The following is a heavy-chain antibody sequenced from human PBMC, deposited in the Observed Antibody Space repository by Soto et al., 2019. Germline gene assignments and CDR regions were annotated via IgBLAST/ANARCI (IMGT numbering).Heavy chain of an antibody. Sequence: QMQRVQSGPEVKKPGTSVKVSCKASGFTFTRSAMQWVRQARGQRLEWIGWIVVGSGNTNYAQKFQERVTITRDMSTSTAYMELSSLRSEDTAVYYCAADRNAKGYWYFVLWGRGTLVTVSS. CDR3: AADRNAKGYWYFVL. CDR2: IVVGSGNT. V-gene: IGHV1-58*02. CDR1: GFTFTRSA. J-gene: IGHJ2*01.